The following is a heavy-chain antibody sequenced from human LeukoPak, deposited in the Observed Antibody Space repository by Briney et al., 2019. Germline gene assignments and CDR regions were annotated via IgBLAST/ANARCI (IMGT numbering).Heavy chain of an antibody. V-gene: IGHV3-30*18. CDR3: ANWGAARNLLSFDY. CDR1: GFTFSSYG. Sequence: GGSLRLSCAASGFTFSSYGMHWVRQAPGMGLAWVAVISDDGRNEYYLESVKGRFTISRDNSKNTLYLQVNSPRAEDTAIYYCANWGAARNLLSFDYWGQGTLVTVSS. D-gene: IGHD6-6*01. CDR2: ISDDGRNE. J-gene: IGHJ4*02.